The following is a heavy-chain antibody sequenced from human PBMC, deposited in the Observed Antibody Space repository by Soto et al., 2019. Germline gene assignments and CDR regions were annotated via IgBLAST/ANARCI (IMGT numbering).Heavy chain of an antibody. V-gene: IGHV3-23*01. J-gene: IGHJ6*02. CDR3: AKDPGYTYGHGLDV. Sequence: EVQLLESGGDLVQPGGSLRLSCAPSGFTFSTYAMNWVRQVPGKGLEWVSGISGNGDKTYYADSVKGRFTISRDNSKKMLYLQMNTLRAEDTAVYYCAKDPGYTYGHGLDVWGQGTTVTVSS. CDR1: GFTFSTYA. CDR2: ISGNGDKT. D-gene: IGHD5-18*01.